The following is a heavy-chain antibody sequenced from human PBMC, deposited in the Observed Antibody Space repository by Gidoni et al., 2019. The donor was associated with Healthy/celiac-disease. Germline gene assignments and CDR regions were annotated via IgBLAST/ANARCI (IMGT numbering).Heavy chain of an antibody. CDR1: GGSISSSCYY. CDR3: ARQGGTTSGNWFDP. Sequence: QLQLQESGPGLVKPSETLSLTCTVSGGSISSSCYYWGWIRQPPGKGLEWIGSIYYSGSTYYNPSLKSRVTISVDTSKNQFSLKLSSVTAADTAVYYCARQGGTTSGNWFDPWGQGTLVTVSS. V-gene: IGHV4-39*01. D-gene: IGHD1-7*01. J-gene: IGHJ5*02. CDR2: IYYSGST.